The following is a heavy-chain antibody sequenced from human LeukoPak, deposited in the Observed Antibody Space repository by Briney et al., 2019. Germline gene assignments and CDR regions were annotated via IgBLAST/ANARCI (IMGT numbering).Heavy chain of an antibody. Sequence: VSGPTLVKATQTLTLTCTLSGFSISTRGVGVGWIRQPPGKALEWLAVIYWDDDKRSSPSLKTRLTITKDTSKNQVVLSMTNTDPVDTATYYCARTGQYYDRSNANWHFDLWGSGPLVTVSS. CDR1: GFSISTRGVG. J-gene: IGHJ2*01. V-gene: IGHV2-5*02. D-gene: IGHD3-22*01. CDR3: ARTGQYYDRSNANWHFDL. CDR2: IYWDDDK.